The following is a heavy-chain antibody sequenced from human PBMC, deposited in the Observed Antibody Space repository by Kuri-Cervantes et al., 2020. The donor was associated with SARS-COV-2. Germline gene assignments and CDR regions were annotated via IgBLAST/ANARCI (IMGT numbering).Heavy chain of an antibody. CDR1: GFTFSSYG. D-gene: IGHD3-3*01. CDR3: ARERSYYDFWSGYSDNWFDP. CDR2: IWYDGSNK. Sequence: GGSLRLSCAASGFTFSSYGMHWVRQAPGKGPEWVTVIWYDGSNKYYADSVKGRFTISRDNSKNTLYLQMNSLRAEDTAVYYCARERSYYDFWSGYSDNWFDPWGQGTLVTVSS. J-gene: IGHJ5*02. V-gene: IGHV3-33*01.